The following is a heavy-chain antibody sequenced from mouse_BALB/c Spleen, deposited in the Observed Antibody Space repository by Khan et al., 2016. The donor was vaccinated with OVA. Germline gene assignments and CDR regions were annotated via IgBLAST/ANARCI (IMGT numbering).Heavy chain of an antibody. Sequence: EVKLLEVGPGLVKPSQSLSLTCTVTGYSITSGYGWHWIRQFPGNKLEWMGYISYSGSNNYNPSLKSRIPITRDTSKNQFFLQLNSVPTDDTATYYYARTARIKYWGQGTTLTVSS. D-gene: IGHD1-2*01. V-gene: IGHV3-1*02. J-gene: IGHJ2*01. CDR2: ISYSGSN. CDR1: GYSITSGYG. CDR3: ARTARIKY.